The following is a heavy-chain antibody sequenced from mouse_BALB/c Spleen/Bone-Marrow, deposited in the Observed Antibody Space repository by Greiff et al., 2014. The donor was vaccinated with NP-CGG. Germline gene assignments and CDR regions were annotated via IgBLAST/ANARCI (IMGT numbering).Heavy chain of an antibody. CDR1: GDTFTEYI. J-gene: IGHJ1*01. D-gene: IGHD2-10*02. CDR2: FYPGSGSI. CDR3: ARHESYGNYLYFDV. Sequence: QVQLQQPGAGLVKPGASVKLSCKASGDTFTEYIIHWVKQRSGQGLEWIGWFYPGSGSIKYNEKFKDKATLTADKSSSTVYMELSRLTSEDSAVYFCARHESYGNYLYFDVWGAGTTVTVSS. V-gene: IGHV1-62-2*01.